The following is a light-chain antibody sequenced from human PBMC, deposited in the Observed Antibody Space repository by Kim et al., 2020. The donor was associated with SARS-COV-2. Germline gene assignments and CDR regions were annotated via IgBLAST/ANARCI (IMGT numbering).Light chain of an antibody. Sequence: AIQLTQSPSSLSVSIGDRVTITCRASQGISSALAWYQQKSGKAPQLLIYDASTLESGVPSRFSGSGSGTDFTLTISSLQPEDFATYYCQQFNNYPRTFGGGTKVDIK. V-gene: IGKV1D-13*01. CDR2: DAS. CDR3: QQFNNYPRT. J-gene: IGKJ4*01. CDR1: QGISSA.